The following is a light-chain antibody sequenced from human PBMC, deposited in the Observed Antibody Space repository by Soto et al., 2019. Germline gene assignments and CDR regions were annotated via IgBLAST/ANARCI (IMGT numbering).Light chain of an antibody. CDR2: CTS. CDR1: QSVSSDY. Sequence: EIVLTQSPGTLSLSPGERATLSCRASQSVSSDYLAWYQQKPGQAPRLLIYCTSSRATGIPDRFSGSGSGTDFTLTISRLEPEDFAVYFCQHYGSSPWTFGQGTKVEIK. CDR3: QHYGSSPWT. J-gene: IGKJ1*01. V-gene: IGKV3-20*01.